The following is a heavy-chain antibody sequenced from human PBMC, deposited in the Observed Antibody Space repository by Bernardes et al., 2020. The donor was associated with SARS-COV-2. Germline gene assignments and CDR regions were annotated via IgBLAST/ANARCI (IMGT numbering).Heavy chain of an antibody. CDR1: GFTFSNYA. CDR2: ISCSGGST. CDR3: RCGDSSGYSGFDY. J-gene: IGHJ4*02. V-gene: IGHV3-23*01. D-gene: IGHD3-22*01. Sequence: GGSLRLSCAASGFTFSNYAMSWVRQAPGKGLEWVSAISCSGGSTYYADSVKGRFTISRDNSKNTLYLQMNSLRAEDTAVYFCRCGDSSGYSGFDYWGQGTLVTVSS.